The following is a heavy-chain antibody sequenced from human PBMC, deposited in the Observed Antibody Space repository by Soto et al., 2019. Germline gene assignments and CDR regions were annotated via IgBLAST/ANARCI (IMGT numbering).Heavy chain of an antibody. D-gene: IGHD6-13*01. CDR2: ISYDGSNK. J-gene: IGHJ4*02. V-gene: IGHV3-30-3*01. CDR3: AREQGVSWYIGYFDY. Sequence: QVQLVESGGGVVQPGRSLRLSCAASGFTFSSYAMHWVRQAPGKGLEWVAVISYDGSNKYYADSVKGRFTISRDNSKNTLYLQMNSLRAEDTAVYYCAREQGVSWYIGYFDYWGQGTLVTVSS. CDR1: GFTFSSYA.